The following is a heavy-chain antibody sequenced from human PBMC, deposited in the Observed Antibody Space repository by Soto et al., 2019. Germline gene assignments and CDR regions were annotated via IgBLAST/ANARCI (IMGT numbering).Heavy chain of an antibody. D-gene: IGHD3-3*01. CDR2: ISYDGSNK. Sequence: QVQLVESGGGVVQPGRSLRLSCAASGFTFSSCAMHWVRQAPGKGLEWVALISYDGSNKYYADSVKGRFTISIDNSKNTLYLQMNSVRAEDTAVYYCARDKRDLRFLEWSYYFDYWGQGTLVTVSS. J-gene: IGHJ4*02. CDR3: ARDKRDLRFLEWSYYFDY. V-gene: IGHV3-30-3*01. CDR1: GFTFSSCA.